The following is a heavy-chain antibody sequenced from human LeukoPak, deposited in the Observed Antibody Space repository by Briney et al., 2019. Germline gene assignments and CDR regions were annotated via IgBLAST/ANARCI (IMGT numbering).Heavy chain of an antibody. CDR2: IYTSGST. V-gene: IGHV4-4*09. CDR3: ARQKCTSTSCLTKNAFDI. Sequence: SEALSLPCPVSGSLNNYYWSWIRQPPAKGLEGIGYIYTSGSTNYNPSLQSRVIISVDTSKNQFSLDLSSVTAADTAVYYCARQKCTSTSCLTKNAFDIWGQGTMVTVSS. J-gene: IGHJ3*02. CDR1: GSLNNYY. D-gene: IGHD2-2*01.